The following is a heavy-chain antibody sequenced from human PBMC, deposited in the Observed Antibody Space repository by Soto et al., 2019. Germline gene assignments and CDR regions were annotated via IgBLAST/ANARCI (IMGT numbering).Heavy chain of an antibody. J-gene: IGHJ4*02. D-gene: IGHD2-15*01. Sequence: EVQLLESGGGLVQPGGSLRLSCAASGFTFSSYAMSWVRQAPGKGLEWVSVISGSGGYTYYADSVKGRFTISRDNSTNTLYRQMNSLRAEDAAVYYCAKWTVVVVAATRGGYFDYWGQGTLVTVSS. CDR2: ISGSGGYT. CDR3: AKWTVVVVAATRGGYFDY. CDR1: GFTFSSYA. V-gene: IGHV3-23*01.